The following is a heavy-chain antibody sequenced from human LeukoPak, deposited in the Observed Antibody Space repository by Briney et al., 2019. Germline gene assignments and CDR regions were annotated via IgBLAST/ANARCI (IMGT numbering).Heavy chain of an antibody. V-gene: IGHV4-38-2*02. CDR3: VLNGSGGDRFSRFDY. D-gene: IGHD3-10*01. CDR1: GYSISSGYY. Sequence: SETLSLTCTVSGYSISSGYYWGWIRQPPGKGLEWIGSIYHSGSTYYNPSLKSRVTISVDTSKNQFSLKLSSVTAADTAVYYCVLNGSGGDRFSRFDYWGQGTLVTVSS. J-gene: IGHJ4*02. CDR2: IYHSGST.